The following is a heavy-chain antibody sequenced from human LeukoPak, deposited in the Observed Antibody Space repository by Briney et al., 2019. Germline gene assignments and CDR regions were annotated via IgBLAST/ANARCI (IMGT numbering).Heavy chain of an antibody. V-gene: IGHV4-30-4*01. CDR2: IYYSGST. CDR1: GGSITSGDYY. J-gene: IGHJ5*02. CDR3: ARQYSGYDLWFDP. D-gene: IGHD5-12*01. Sequence: SETLSLTCTVSGGSITSGDYYWSWIRQPPGKGLEWIGYIYYSGSTYYNPSLQSRVSISVDTSKIQFSLKLRSVTAADTALYYCARQYSGYDLWFDPWGQGALVTVSS.